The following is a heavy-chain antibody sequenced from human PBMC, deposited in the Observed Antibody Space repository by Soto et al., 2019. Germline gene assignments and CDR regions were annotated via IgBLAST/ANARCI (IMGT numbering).Heavy chain of an antibody. CDR1: GYTFTNYA. V-gene: IGHV1-3*01. CDR2: INAGNGNT. J-gene: IGHJ4*01. Sequence: QVQLEQSGAEVTKPGASVKVSCKTSGYTFTNYAIYWVRQAPGQRLEWMGWINAGNGNTKYSQKFQDRFTIPRDTSASTADMEVSSLRSEDTVMYYCARAEGLDDWGHLTLVTVSS. CDR3: ARAEGLDD.